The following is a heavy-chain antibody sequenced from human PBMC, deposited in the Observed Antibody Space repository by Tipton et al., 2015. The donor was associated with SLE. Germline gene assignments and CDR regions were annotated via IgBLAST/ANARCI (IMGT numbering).Heavy chain of an antibody. CDR3: AKDSPRVLDFWSGWGYYFDY. V-gene: IGHV3-23*01. J-gene: IGHJ4*02. CDR1: GFTFSSYA. Sequence: SLRLSCAASGFTFSSYAMSWVRQAPGKGLEWVSAISGSGGSTYYADSVKGRFTISRDNSKNTLYLQMNSLRAEDTAVYYCAKDSPRVLDFWSGWGYYFDYWGQGTLVTVSS. CDR2: ISGSGGST. D-gene: IGHD3-3*01.